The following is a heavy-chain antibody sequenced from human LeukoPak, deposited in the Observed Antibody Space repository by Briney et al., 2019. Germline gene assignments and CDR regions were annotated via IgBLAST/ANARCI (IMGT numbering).Heavy chain of an antibody. CDR3: ARDAGGIDY. V-gene: IGHV3-7*01. D-gene: IGHD3-16*01. J-gene: IGHJ4*02. CDR2: IKQDGSEK. CDR1: GLTFSSYW. Sequence: GGSLRLSCAASGLTFSSYWMSWVRQAPGKGLEWVANIKQDGSEKYYVDSVKGRFTISRDNAKNSLYLQMNSLRAEDTAVYYCARDAGGIDYWGQGTLVTVSS.